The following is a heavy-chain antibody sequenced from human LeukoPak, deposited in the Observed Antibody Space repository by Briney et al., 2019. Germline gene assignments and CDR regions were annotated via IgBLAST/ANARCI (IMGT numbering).Heavy chain of an antibody. D-gene: IGHD4-17*01. CDR1: GYTFTSYG. CDR2: ISTNSGNT. Sequence: ASVKVSCKASGYTFTSYGISWVRQAPGQGLEWMGWISTNSGNTKYARELQGRVTLTTDTSATTAYMELMSLRSDDTAVYYCARDKRTMTYGDFVDYWGQGTLVTVSS. V-gene: IGHV1-18*01. CDR3: ARDKRTMTYGDFVDY. J-gene: IGHJ4*02.